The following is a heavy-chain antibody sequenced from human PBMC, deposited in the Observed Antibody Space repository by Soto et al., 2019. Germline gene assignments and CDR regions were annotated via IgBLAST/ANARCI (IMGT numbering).Heavy chain of an antibody. V-gene: IGHV3-15*01. D-gene: IGHD3-22*01. CDR3: TTDGFTGIVGI. CDR1: GFPFTKAW. CDR2: IRSKTSSETR. J-gene: IGHJ3*02. Sequence: SGGSLRLSCAASGFPFTKAWMTWVRQAPGKGLEWVGRIRSKTSSETREYAAPVKGRFTISRDDSKNMLCLEMNSLKIEDTGVYYCTTDGFTGIVGIWGQGTMVTVSS.